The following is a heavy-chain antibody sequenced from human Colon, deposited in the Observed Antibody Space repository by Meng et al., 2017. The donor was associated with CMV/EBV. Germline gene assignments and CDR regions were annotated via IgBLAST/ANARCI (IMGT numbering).Heavy chain of an antibody. D-gene: IGHD5-24*01. Sequence: GESLKISCAASGFTFSSYGMNWVRQAPGKGLEWVAFIRFDAKEQYYSDSVKGRFTISRDNAMSTLYLHMDGLRPDDTAVYYCAKREASASLDYWGQGTLVTVSS. CDR2: IRFDAKEQ. V-gene: IGHV3-30*02. CDR1: GFTFSSYG. CDR3: AKREASASLDY. J-gene: IGHJ4*02.